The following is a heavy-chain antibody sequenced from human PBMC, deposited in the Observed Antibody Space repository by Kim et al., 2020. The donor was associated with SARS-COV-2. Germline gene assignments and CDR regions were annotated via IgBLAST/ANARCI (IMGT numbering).Heavy chain of an antibody. CDR3: ANFES. J-gene: IGHJ4*02. V-gene: IGHV3-33*06. CDR2: IKSDGSNK. Sequence: GGSLRLSCAASGFTFSVYGMHWVRQAPGKGLEWVAVIKSDGSNKYYADSVMGRFTISRDNSKNMLFLQMNSLRAEDTAVYYCANFESWGQGNLVTVSS. CDR1: GFTFSVYG.